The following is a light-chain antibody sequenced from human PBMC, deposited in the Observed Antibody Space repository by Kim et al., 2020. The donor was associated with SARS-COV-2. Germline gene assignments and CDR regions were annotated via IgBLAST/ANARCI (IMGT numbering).Light chain of an antibody. Sequence: DIQMTQSPSTLSASIGDRVKITCRDSQSLSSSLAWYQQKPGKAPKLLISKASSLESGVSPRFSGSGSGTEFTLTITSLQPEDFATYYCQQYSAYSITFGQGTRLEIK. V-gene: IGKV1-5*03. CDR1: QSLSSS. CDR2: KAS. CDR3: QQYSAYSIT. J-gene: IGKJ5*01.